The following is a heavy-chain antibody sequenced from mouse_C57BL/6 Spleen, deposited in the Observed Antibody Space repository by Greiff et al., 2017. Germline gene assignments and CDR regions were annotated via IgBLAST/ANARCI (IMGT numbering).Heavy chain of an antibody. D-gene: IGHD2-1*01. Sequence: QVQLQQPGAELVKPGASVKLSCKASGYTFTSYWMHWVKQRPGQGLEWIGMIHPNSGSTNYNEKFKSKATLTVDKSASTAYMQLSSLTSEDSAVYYCASNYLYYFDYWGQGTTLTVSS. CDR2: IHPNSGST. V-gene: IGHV1-64*01. CDR1: GYTFTSYW. CDR3: ASNYLYYFDY. J-gene: IGHJ2*01.